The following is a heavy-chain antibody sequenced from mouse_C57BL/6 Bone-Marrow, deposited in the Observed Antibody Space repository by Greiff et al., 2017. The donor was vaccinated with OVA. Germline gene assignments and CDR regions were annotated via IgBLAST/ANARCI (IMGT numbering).Heavy chain of an antibody. CDR1: GYTFTSYW. Sequence: QVQLQQPGAELVKPGASVKMPCKASGYTFTSYWITWVKQRPGQGLEWIGDIYPGSGSTNYNEKFKSKATLTVDTSSSTAYMQLSSLTSEDSAVYYCARRDYYGSSPMDYWGQGTSVTVSS. CDR3: ARRDYYGSSPMDY. D-gene: IGHD1-1*01. CDR2: IYPGSGST. J-gene: IGHJ4*01. V-gene: IGHV1-55*01.